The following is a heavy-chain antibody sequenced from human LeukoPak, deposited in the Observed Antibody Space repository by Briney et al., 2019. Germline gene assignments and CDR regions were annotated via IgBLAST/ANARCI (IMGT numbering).Heavy chain of an antibody. CDR3: ARASYGSESPGPFYYGVDV. V-gene: IGHV3-33*01. CDR2: IWYDGSNK. Sequence: PGGSLRLSCTASGFTFGDYAMSWFRQAPGKGLEWVAVIWYDGSNKYYADSVKGRFTISRDNSKNTLYLQMNSLRAEDTAVYYCARASYGSESPGPFYYGVDVWGQGTTVTVSS. J-gene: IGHJ6*02. D-gene: IGHD3-10*01. CDR1: GFTFGDYA.